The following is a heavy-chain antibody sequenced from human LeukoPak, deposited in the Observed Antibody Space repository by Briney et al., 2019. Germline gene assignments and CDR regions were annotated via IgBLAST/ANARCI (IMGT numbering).Heavy chain of an antibody. V-gene: IGHV3-21*01. CDR1: GLTVSKNY. CDR3: ARISDCSGGSCYSKNY. D-gene: IGHD2-15*01. CDR2: ISSSGSYI. J-gene: IGHJ4*02. Sequence: GGSLRLSCAASGLTVSKNYMSWVRQAPGKGLESVSSISSSGSYINYADSVKGRFTISRDNTKNSLYLQMNSLRVEDTAVYYCARISDCSGGSCYSKNYWGQGTLVTVSS.